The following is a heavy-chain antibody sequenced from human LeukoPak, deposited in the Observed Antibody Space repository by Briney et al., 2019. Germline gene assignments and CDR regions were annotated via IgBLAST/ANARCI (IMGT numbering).Heavy chain of an antibody. Sequence: ASVKVSCKASGYTFTGYYMHWVRQAPGQGLEWMGIINPSGGSTSCAQKFQGRVTMTRDTSTSTVYMELSSLRSEDTAVYYCARGGLPPYYYYGMDVWGKGTTVTVSS. CDR1: GYTFTGYY. CDR2: INPSGGST. J-gene: IGHJ6*04. CDR3: ARGGLPPYYYYGMDV. V-gene: IGHV1-46*01.